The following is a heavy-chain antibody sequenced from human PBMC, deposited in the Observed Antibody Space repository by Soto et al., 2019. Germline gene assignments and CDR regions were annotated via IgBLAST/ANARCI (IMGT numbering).Heavy chain of an antibody. CDR2: IYHSGKT. CDR3: ARDRDGYDSGYFDS. J-gene: IGHJ4*01. D-gene: IGHD5-12*01. CDR1: GDSISSGGHS. Sequence: SETLSLTCAVSGDSISSGGHSWNWLRQPPGKGLEWIGYIYHSGKTYFNPTLKSRVTMSVDTSKNQISLTLSSVTAADTAIYYCARDRDGYDSGYFDSWGHGTLVTVSS. V-gene: IGHV4-30-2*01.